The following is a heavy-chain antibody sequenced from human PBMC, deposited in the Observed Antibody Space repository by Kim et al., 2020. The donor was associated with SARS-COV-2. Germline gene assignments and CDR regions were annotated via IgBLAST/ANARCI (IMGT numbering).Heavy chain of an antibody. CDR3: ARHWTGQWLPPDFDY. V-gene: IGHV4-39*01. Sequence: SETLSLTCTVSGGSISSSSYYWGWIRQPPGKGLEWIGSIYYSGSTYYNPSLKSRVTISVDTSKNQFSLKLSSVTAADTAVYYCARHWTGQWLPPDFDYWGQGTLVTVSS. D-gene: IGHD6-19*01. CDR2: IYYSGST. CDR1: GGSISSSSYY. J-gene: IGHJ4*02.